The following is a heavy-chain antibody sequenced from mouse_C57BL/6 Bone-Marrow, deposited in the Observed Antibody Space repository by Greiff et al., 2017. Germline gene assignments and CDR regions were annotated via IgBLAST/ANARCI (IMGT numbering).Heavy chain of an antibody. Sequence: VQLQQSGAELARPGASVKLSCKASGYTFTSYGISWVKQRTGQGLEWIGEIYPRSGNTYYNEKFKGKATLTADKSSSTAYMELRSLTSEDSAVXYCARVRPRRGYFDYWGQGTTLTVSS. CDR1: GYTFTSYG. CDR3: ARVRPRRGYFDY. CDR2: IYPRSGNT. D-gene: IGHD1-2*01. J-gene: IGHJ2*01. V-gene: IGHV1-81*01.